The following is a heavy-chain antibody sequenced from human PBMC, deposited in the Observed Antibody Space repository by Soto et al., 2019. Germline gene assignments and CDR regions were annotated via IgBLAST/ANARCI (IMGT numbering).Heavy chain of an antibody. Sequence: GGSLRLSCTGSGFTFSSYAMSWVRQAPGKGLEWVSSITGSGDRTYYADSGKGRFTISRDNSRDTLYLQMYSLRPEDTAVYYCAKDRFSGYDTGYWGQGTLVTVSS. V-gene: IGHV3-23*01. CDR3: AKDRFSGYDTGY. D-gene: IGHD5-12*01. CDR2: ITGSGDRT. J-gene: IGHJ4*02. CDR1: GFTFSSYA.